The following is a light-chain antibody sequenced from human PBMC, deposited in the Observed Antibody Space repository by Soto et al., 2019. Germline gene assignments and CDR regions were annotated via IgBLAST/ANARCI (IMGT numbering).Light chain of an antibody. CDR3: QQRSNWPPFT. CDR2: DAS. Sequence: EIVLTQSPATLSLSPGERATLSCRASQSVSSHLAWYQQKPGQAPRLLIYDASNRATGIPARFGGGGSGTDFPLTISGLEPEDFAVYYCQQRSNWPPFTFGPGTKVDIK. V-gene: IGKV3-11*01. CDR1: QSVSSH. J-gene: IGKJ3*01.